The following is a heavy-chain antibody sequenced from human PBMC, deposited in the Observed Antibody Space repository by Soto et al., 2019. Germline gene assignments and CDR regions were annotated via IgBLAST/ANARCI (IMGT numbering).Heavy chain of an antibody. D-gene: IGHD6-19*01. CDR3: ATKFPYSRVIDFDY. CDR2: MNPNSGNT. J-gene: IGHJ4*02. V-gene: IGHV1-8*01. Sequence: ASVKVSCKASGYTFTSYDINWVRQATGQGLGWMGWMNPNSGNTGYVQKFQGRVTMTRDTSIGTAYMELSGLRSEDTAVYYCATKFPYSRVIDFDYWGQGTLVTSPQ. CDR1: GYTFTSYD.